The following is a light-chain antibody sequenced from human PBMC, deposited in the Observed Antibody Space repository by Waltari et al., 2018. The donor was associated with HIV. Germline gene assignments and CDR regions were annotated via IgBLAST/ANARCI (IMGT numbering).Light chain of an antibody. CDR2: DTS. V-gene: IGKV3-11*01. CDR1: QSVSSF. J-gene: IGKJ5*01. Sequence: EIVLTQSPATLSLSPGESATLSCRASQSVSSFLAWYQQKPGQAPRLLIYDTSKRATGIPARFSGSGSETDFTLTICSLEPEDFAVYYCQQRSSWPITFGQGTRLEIK. CDR3: QQRSSWPIT.